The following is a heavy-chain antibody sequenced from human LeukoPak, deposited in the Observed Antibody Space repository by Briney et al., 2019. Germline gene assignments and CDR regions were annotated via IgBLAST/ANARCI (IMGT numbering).Heavy chain of an antibody. CDR1: GFTFSSYA. CDR2: ISYDGSNK. Sequence: GRSLRLSCAASGFTFSSYAMHWVRQAPGKGLEWVAVISYDGSNKYYADSVKGRFTISRDNSKNTLYLQMNSLRAEDTAVYYCAREGIGGAFDIWGQGTMVTVSS. CDR3: AREGIGGAFDI. J-gene: IGHJ3*02. D-gene: IGHD1-26*01. V-gene: IGHV3-30-3*01.